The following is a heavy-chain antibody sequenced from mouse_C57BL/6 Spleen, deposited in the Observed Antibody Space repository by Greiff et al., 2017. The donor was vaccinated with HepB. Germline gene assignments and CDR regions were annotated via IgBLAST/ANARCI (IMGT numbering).Heavy chain of an antibody. Sequence: QVQLQQPGAELVKPGASVKMSCKASGYTFTSYWITWVKQRPGQGLEWIGDIYPGSGSTNYNEKFKSKATLTVDTSSSTAYMQLSSLTSEDSAVYDCARVERDGSSAGYFDDWGKGTTLTVSS. CDR3: ARVERDGSSAGYFDD. J-gene: IGHJ2*01. D-gene: IGHD1-1*01. V-gene: IGHV1-55*01. CDR2: IYPGSGST. CDR1: GYTFTSYW.